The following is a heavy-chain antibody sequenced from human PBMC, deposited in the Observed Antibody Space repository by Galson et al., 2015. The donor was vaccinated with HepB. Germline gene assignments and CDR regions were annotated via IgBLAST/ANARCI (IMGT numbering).Heavy chain of an antibody. CDR3: ARAPGYSSGWYCLDY. V-gene: IGHV1-69*06. CDR1: GGTFSSYA. CDR2: IIPIFGTA. Sequence: SVKVSCKASGGTFSSYAISWVRQAPGQGLEWMGGIIPIFGTANYAQKFQGRVTITADKSTSTAYMELSSLRSVDTAVYYCARAPGYSSGWYCLDYWGQGTLVTVSS. D-gene: IGHD6-19*01. J-gene: IGHJ4*02.